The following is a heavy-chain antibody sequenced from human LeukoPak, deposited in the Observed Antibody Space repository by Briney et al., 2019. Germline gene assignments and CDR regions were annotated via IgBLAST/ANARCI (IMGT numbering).Heavy chain of an antibody. Sequence: GGSLRLSCASSGFTFTSYAVSWVRQAPGKGLEWVSAISYSGGTSYHTDSVKGRFTISRDISKNTVYLQMNSLRTEDTAVYYCARDRAPYCGGDCARVDPWGQGTLVTVSS. J-gene: IGHJ5*02. CDR1: GFTFTSYA. CDR2: ISYSGGTS. D-gene: IGHD2-21*01. CDR3: ARDRAPYCGGDCARVDP. V-gene: IGHV3-23*01.